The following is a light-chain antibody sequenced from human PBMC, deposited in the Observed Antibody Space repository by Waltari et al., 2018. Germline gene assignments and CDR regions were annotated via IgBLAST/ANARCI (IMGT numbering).Light chain of an antibody. J-gene: IGKJ5*01. CDR1: QDISNY. Sequence: VGDRVTINCQASQDISNYLNWYQQKPGKAPKLLIYDTSHLQTGVPSRFSGTGGGTDFTFTISSLQPEDIATYYCQQYENFPVTFGQGTRLEIK. V-gene: IGKV1-33*01. CDR2: DTS. CDR3: QQYENFPVT.